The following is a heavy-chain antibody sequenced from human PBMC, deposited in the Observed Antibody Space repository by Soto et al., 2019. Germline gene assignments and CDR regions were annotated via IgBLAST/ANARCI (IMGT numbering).Heavy chain of an antibody. J-gene: IGHJ4*02. CDR2: XSXXGXXX. Sequence: GGSLRRSCAASGFTFSSYGMHWVRQAPGKGLEXVAXXSXXGXXXXXAXXVKGRFTISRDNSKNTLYLQTNGLRAEDTAVYYCANSYDSSGYYYNYWGQGTLVTASS. CDR1: GFTFSSYG. CDR3: ANSYDSSGYYYNY. D-gene: IGHD3-22*01. V-gene: IGHV3-30*18.